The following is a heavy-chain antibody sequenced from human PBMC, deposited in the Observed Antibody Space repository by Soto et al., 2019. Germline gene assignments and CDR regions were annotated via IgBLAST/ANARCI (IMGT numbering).Heavy chain of an antibody. J-gene: IGHJ1*01. CDR2: IWYDGSNK. V-gene: IGHV3-33*01. CDR3: ARGLWGPDGSFQH. D-gene: IGHD3-16*01. CDR1: GFTFSSYG. Sequence: GGSLRLSCAASGFTFSSYGMHWVRQAPGKGLEWVAVIWYDGSNKYYADSVKGRFTISRDNSKNTLYLQMNSLRAEDTAVYYCARGLWGPDGSFQHWGQGTLVTVSS.